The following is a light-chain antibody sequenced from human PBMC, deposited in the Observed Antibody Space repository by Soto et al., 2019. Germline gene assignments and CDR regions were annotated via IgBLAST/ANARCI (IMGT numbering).Light chain of an antibody. J-gene: IGLJ1*01. CDR1: SGHSSYI. Sequence: QAVLTQSSSASASLGSSVKLTCTLSSGHSSYIIAWHQQQPGKAPRYLMKLEGSGSYNKGSGVPDRFSGSSPGTDRYLTIATHQSEDEADYYCETWDSNTRVFGTGTKLTVL. CDR3: ETWDSNTRV. CDR2: LEGSGSY. V-gene: IGLV4-60*03.